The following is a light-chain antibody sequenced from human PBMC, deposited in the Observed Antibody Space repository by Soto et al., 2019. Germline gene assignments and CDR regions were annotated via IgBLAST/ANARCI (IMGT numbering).Light chain of an antibody. CDR3: AVWDDSLTGPV. CDR2: QND. Sequence: QSVVTQPPSASGTPGQRVTISCSGSSSNIGRNTVNWYPLVPGMTPTFLIYQNDRRPSGVPDRFSASKAGTSATLAVSGLQSEDEGDYYCAVWDDSLTGPVFGGGPKLTVL. V-gene: IGLV1-44*01. CDR1: SSNIGRNT. J-gene: IGLJ2*01.